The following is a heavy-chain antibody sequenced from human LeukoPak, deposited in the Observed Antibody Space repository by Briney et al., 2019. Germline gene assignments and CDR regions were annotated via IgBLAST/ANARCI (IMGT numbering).Heavy chain of an antibody. Sequence: GESLKISCKGSGYPFTTYWIAWVRQMPGRGLEWMGIIYPGDSDTRYSPSFQGQVTISADKSISTAYLQWSSLEASDTAIFYCARRPRDSSGYYFDLWGQGTLVTVSS. CDR1: GYPFTTYW. CDR3: ARRPRDSSGYYFDL. CDR2: IYPGDSDT. D-gene: IGHD3-22*01. J-gene: IGHJ4*02. V-gene: IGHV5-51*01.